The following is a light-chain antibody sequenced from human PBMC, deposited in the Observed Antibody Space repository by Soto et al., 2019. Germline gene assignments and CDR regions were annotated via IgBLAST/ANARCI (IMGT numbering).Light chain of an antibody. J-gene: IGKJ4*01. CDR1: QSVSSTY. CDR2: GVS. Sequence: EIVLTQSPGTLSLSPGQRTTLSCRVSQSVSSTYLAWYQQKPGLAPRLLIFGVSNRATGIPDRFSGSGSGTDFTLTISRLEPEDFAVYYCQQYGAYPLTFGGGTKVDIK. CDR3: QQYGAYPLT. V-gene: IGKV3-20*01.